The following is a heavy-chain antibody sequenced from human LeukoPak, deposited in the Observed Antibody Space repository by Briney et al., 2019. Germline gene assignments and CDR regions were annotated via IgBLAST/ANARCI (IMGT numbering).Heavy chain of an antibody. Sequence: SETLSLTCAVYGGSFTIYSWTWIRQSPGKGLEWVGEINHSGNTNYNPSIKRRVAISVETSKKQCSLQVNSVTAAERAASYFGRRIRSADHRCDFWGQGTLVTVSS. CDR3: GRRIRSADHRCDF. V-gene: IGHV4-34*01. CDR2: INHSGNT. J-gene: IGHJ4*02. CDR1: GGSFTIYS. D-gene: IGHD1-14*01.